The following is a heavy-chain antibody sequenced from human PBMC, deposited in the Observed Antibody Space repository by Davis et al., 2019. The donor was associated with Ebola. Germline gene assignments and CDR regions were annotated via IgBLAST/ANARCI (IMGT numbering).Heavy chain of an antibody. CDR3: ARDRESYDFWSGYFDY. Sequence: GESLKISCAASGFTFSSYWMSWVRQAPGKRLEWVANIKQDGSKKYYVDSVKGRFTISRHNAKNSLYLQMNSLRAEDTAVYYCARDRESYDFWSGYFDYWGQGTLVTVSS. V-gene: IGHV3-7*03. CDR1: GFTFSSYW. J-gene: IGHJ4*02. CDR2: IKQDGSKK. D-gene: IGHD3-3*01.